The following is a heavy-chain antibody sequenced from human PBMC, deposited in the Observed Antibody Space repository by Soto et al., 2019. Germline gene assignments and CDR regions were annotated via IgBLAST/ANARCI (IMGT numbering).Heavy chain of an antibody. D-gene: IGHD3-16*01. V-gene: IGHV3-74*01. CDR1: GFTLSTYW. J-gene: IGHJ3*02. CDR3: ARNKTVWDPLTYDLKGDRAFDI. Sequence: PGGSLRLSCAVSGFTLSTYWMHWVRHAPGKGLMWVSRINPDGSDRNYADSVKGRFTISRDNAKNTLYLQMNSLRAEDTAVYYCARNKTVWDPLTYDLKGDRAFDIWGQGTMVTVS. CDR2: INPDGSDR.